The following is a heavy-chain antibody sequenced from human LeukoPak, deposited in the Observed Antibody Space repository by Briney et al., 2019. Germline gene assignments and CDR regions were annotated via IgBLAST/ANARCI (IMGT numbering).Heavy chain of an antibody. J-gene: IGHJ4*02. D-gene: IGHD4-11*01. CDR3: ATVTKVDFNY. CDR1: GFTFSSYT. V-gene: IGHV3-30*09. Sequence: PGGSLRLSCAASGFTFSSYTSYWFRQAPGKGLEWVASVSVEGIGRYFPGSVEGRFAISRDDSTKSVFLQMSNLRPEDTAVYFCATVTKVDFNYWGQGTLVTVSS. CDR2: VSVEGIGR.